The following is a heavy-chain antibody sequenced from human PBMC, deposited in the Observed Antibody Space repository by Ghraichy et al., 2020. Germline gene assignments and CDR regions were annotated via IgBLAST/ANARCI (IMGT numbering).Heavy chain of an antibody. Sequence: SETLFLTCTVSGASLSTRGYYWGWVRQPPGQGLQYIASVSNSGTSYENPALESRVRVSVDTSKNQFSLRLTSVTATDSATYYCVRHVFSLGITYAFQFWGRGTTVTVSS. V-gene: IGHV4-39*01. CDR2: VSNSGTS. J-gene: IGHJ3*01. D-gene: IGHD7-27*01. CDR1: GASLSTRGYY. CDR3: VRHVFSLGITYAFQF.